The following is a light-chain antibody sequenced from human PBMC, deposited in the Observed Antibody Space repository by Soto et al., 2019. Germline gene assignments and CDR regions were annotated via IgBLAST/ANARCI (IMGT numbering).Light chain of an antibody. J-gene: IGKJ1*01. CDR3: LQNNSYPVT. CDR1: QGIRHD. V-gene: IGKV1-17*01. CDR2: AAS. Sequence: DIQVTQSPSTLSSFVLERFTITCRASQGIRHDLGWYQQKPGKAPKRLIYAASSLQSGVPSRFSGSGSGTEFTLTISSLQPEDFATYYCLQNNSYPVTFGQGTKVDIK.